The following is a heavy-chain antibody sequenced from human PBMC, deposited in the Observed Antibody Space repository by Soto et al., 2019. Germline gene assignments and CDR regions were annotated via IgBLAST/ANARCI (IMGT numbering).Heavy chain of an antibody. CDR2: IWYDGSSK. J-gene: IGHJ4*02. CDR3: ARGDFYYDSSGYGY. V-gene: IGHV3-33*01. Sequence: QVQLVESGGGVVQPGRSLRLSCAASGFTFSSYGMHWVRQAPGKGLEWVAVIWYDGSSKYYADSVKGRFTISRDNSKNTLYLQMNSLRAEDTAVYYCARGDFYYDSSGYGYWGQGTLVTVSS. CDR1: GFTFSSYG. D-gene: IGHD3-22*01.